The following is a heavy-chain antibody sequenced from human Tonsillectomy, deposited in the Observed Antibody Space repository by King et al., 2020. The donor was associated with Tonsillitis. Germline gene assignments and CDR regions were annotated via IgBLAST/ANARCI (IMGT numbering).Heavy chain of an antibody. D-gene: IGHD4-23*01. CDR1: GFTFSTYW. Sequence: DVQLVESGGGLVQPGGSLRLSCAASGFTFSTYWMHWVRQVPGKGLVWVSRINSDGNSTNYADSVKGRFTISRDNAKNTLCLQMDRMRAEDTAVYYCAREDYGGNSRSFGFWGQGTLVTVSS. CDR2: INSDGNST. V-gene: IGHV3-74*01. CDR3: AREDYGGNSRSFGF. J-gene: IGHJ4*02.